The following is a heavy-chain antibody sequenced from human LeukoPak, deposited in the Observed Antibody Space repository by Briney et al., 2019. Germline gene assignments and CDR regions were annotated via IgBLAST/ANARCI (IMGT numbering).Heavy chain of an antibody. Sequence: GGSLRLSCAASGFTFSSYAMHWVRQAPGKGLEWVAVISYDGSNKYYADSVKGRFTISRDNSKNTLYLQMNSLRAEDTAVYYCARADRLGAALLASFDYWGQGTLVTVSS. V-gene: IGHV3-30*04. CDR2: ISYDGSNK. D-gene: IGHD3-16*01. J-gene: IGHJ4*02. CDR1: GFTFSSYA. CDR3: ARADRLGAALLASFDY.